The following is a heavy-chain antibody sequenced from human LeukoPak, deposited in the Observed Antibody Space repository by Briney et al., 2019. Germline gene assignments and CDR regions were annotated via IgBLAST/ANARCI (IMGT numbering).Heavy chain of an antibody. CDR2: IYYSGST. D-gene: IGHD3-16*01. CDR3: ARDLGNPVDY. Sequence: PSETLSLTCTVSGGSISSYYWSWIRQPPGKGLEWIGYIYYSGSTNYNPSLKSRVTMSVDTSKNQFSLKLSSVTAADTAVYYCARDLGNPVDYWGQGTLVTVSS. J-gene: IGHJ4*02. V-gene: IGHV4-59*12. CDR1: GGSISSYY.